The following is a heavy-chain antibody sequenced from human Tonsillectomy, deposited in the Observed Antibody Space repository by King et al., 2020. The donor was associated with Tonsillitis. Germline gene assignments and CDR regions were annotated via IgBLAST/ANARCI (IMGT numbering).Heavy chain of an antibody. CDR1: GFTFSSYE. V-gene: IGHV3-64D*06. D-gene: IGHD2-2*01. CDR2: ISDNGGYT. Sequence: VQLVESGGGLVQPGGSLRLSCSASGFTFSSYEMHWVRQAPGKGLEYFSAISDNGGYTYYADSVKGRFTISRDNSKNTLYLQMSSLRPEDTALYYCTAMDYWGQGTLVTVSS. CDR3: TAMDY. J-gene: IGHJ4*02.